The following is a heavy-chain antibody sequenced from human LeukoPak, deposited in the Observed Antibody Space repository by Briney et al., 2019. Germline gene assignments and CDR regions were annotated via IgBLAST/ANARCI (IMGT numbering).Heavy chain of an antibody. CDR3: ATSESQTRFDY. Sequence: GESLKISCKGSGYSFTTYWIGWVRQMPGKGLEWIGIIFPGDSDTIYSPSLQGQVTISADKSINTAYLQWSSLRASDTAMYYCATSESQTRFDYWGQGTPVTVSS. J-gene: IGHJ4*02. D-gene: IGHD1/OR15-1a*01. V-gene: IGHV5-51*01. CDR2: IFPGDSDT. CDR1: GYSFTTYW.